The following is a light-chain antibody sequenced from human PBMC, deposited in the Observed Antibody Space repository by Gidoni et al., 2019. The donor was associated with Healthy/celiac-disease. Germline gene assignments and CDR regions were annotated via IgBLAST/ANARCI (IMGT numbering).Light chain of an antibody. CDR3: QQYNSYPP. J-gene: IGKJ1*01. CDR1: QSISSW. V-gene: IGKV1-5*03. CDR2: KAS. Sequence: DIQMTQSPSTLSASVGDRVTITCRASQSISSWLAWYQQKPGKAPKLLIYKASSLESGVPSRFSGSGSGTEFTLTISSLQPDDFATYYCQQYNSYPPFXQXTKVXIK.